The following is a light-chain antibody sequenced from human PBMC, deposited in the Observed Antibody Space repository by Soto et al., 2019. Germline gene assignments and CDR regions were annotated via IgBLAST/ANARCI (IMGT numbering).Light chain of an antibody. V-gene: IGLV2-8*01. CDR1: TSDIGAYNY. J-gene: IGLJ1*01. Sequence: QSVLTQPASASGSPGQSVTISCTGTTSDIGAYNYVSWYHQRPGKAPKLIIYEVTRRPSGVPDRIFGSKSDTTASLTVSGLQADDEGHYYCSSFAGTNSFVFGTGTKLTVL. CDR3: SSFAGTNSFV. CDR2: EVT.